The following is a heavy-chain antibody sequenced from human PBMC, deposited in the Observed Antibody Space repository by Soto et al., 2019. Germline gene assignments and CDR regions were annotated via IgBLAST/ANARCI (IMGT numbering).Heavy chain of an antibody. Sequence: QVQLVESGGGVVQPGRSLRLSCAASGFTFSSYGMHWVRQAPGKGLEWVAVISYDGSNKYYADSMKGRFTISRDNSKNPLYLQMNSLRPEDTAVYFCAKGAFSSWYKEAAYYGMDVWGQGTTVTVSS. CDR1: GFTFSSYG. CDR2: ISYDGSNK. V-gene: IGHV3-30*18. CDR3: AKGAFSSWYKEAAYYGMDV. J-gene: IGHJ6*02. D-gene: IGHD6-13*01.